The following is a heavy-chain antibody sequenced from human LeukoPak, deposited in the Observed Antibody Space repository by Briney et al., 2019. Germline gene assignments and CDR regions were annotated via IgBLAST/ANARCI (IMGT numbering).Heavy chain of an antibody. V-gene: IGHV3-30*18. CDR1: GFTFSSYG. CDR3: AKASYPATATPQPHFDY. J-gene: IGHJ4*02. D-gene: IGHD5-18*01. CDR2: ISYDGSNK. Sequence: PGRSLRLSCAASGFTFSSYGMHWVRQAPGKGLEWVAVISYDGSNKYYADSVKGRFTISRDNSKNTLYLQMNSLRAEDTAVYYCAKASYPATATPQPHFDYWGQGTLVTVSS.